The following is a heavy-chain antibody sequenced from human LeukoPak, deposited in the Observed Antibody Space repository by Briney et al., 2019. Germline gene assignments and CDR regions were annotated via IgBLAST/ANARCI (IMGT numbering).Heavy chain of an antibody. V-gene: IGHV3-23*01. CDR1: GVTFSSYA. J-gene: IGHJ3*02. D-gene: IGHD2-8*02. CDR3: AKDLVGAHDAFDI. CDR2: ISGSGGST. Sequence: GGSLRLSCAASGVTFSSYAMSWVRQAPGKGLEWVSAISGSGGSTYYAGSVKGRFTISRDNSKNTLYLQMNSLRAEDTAVYYCAKDLVGAHDAFDIWGQGTMVTVSS.